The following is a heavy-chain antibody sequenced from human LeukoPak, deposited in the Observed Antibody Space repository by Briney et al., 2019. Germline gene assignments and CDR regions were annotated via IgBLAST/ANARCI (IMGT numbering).Heavy chain of an antibody. CDR2: IRGSGGSS. J-gene: IGHJ4*02. CDR1: GFTFSSYV. CDR3: AKSSDNVFFRPFDY. V-gene: IGHV3-23*01. D-gene: IGHD3-16*01. Sequence: GGSLRLSCAASGFTFSSYVMSWARQAPGKGLEWVSHIRGSGGSSYYADSVKGRFTISRDNSKNTLYLQMNSLRAEDTAVYHCAKSSDNVFFRPFDYWGQGTLVTVSS.